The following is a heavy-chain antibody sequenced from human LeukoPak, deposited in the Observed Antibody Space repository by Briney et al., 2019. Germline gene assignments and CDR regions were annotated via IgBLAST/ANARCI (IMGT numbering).Heavy chain of an antibody. CDR1: GGSISSYY. CDR3: AREQSGSYLTLDY. D-gene: IGHD1-26*01. Sequence: SDTLSLTCTVSGGSISSYYWSWIRQPPGKGLEWIGYIYYSGSTNYNPSLKSRVTISVDTSKNQFSLKLSSVTAADTAVYYCAREQSGSYLTLDYWGQGTLVTVSS. CDR2: IYYSGST. J-gene: IGHJ4*02. V-gene: IGHV4-59*01.